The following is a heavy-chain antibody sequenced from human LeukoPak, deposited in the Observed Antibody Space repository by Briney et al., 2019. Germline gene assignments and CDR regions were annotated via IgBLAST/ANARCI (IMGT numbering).Heavy chain of an antibody. Sequence: GGSLRLSCAASGFTFSSYGMHWVRQAPGKGLEWVAVISYDGSNKYYADSVKGRFTISRDNSKNTLYLQMNSLRAEDTAVYYCAKEAAFGGVIVLGSIEYFDYWGQGTLVTVSS. D-gene: IGHD3-16*02. V-gene: IGHV3-30*18. CDR1: GFTFSSYG. J-gene: IGHJ4*02. CDR3: AKEAAFGGVIVLGSIEYFDY. CDR2: ISYDGSNK.